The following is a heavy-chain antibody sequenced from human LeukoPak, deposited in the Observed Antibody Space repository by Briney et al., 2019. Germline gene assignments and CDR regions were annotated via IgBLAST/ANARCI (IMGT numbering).Heavy chain of an antibody. D-gene: IGHD2-2*01. CDR1: GYTFTSYD. J-gene: IGHJ4*02. CDR2: MNPNSGNT. CDR3: AREGSVVPAASNFDY. V-gene: IGHV1-8*02. Sequence: ASVKVSCKASGYTFTSYDINWLRQATGQGLEWMGWMNPNSGNTGYAQKFQGRVTITRNTSISTAYMELSSLRSEDTAVYYCAREGSVVPAASNFDYWGQGTLVTVSS.